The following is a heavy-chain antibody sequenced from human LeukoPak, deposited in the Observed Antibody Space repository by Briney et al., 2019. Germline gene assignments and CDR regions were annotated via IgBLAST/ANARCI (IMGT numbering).Heavy chain of an antibody. V-gene: IGHV3-7*01. CDR2: MNQDGSAI. CDR1: GFTFSTYW. CDR3: ASADSGRNSFAP. J-gene: IGHJ5*02. D-gene: IGHD6-19*01. Sequence: GGSLRLACAASGFTFSTYWMSWARPAPGKGLEWVAKMNQDGSAISYVDSVKGRFTISRDNAKNSLYLQMNSLRAEDTAVYYCASADSGRNSFAPWGQGTLVIVSS.